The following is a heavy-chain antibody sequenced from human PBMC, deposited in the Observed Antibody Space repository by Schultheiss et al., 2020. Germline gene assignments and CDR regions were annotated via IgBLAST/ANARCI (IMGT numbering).Heavy chain of an antibody. D-gene: IGHD3-3*01. Sequence: SETLSLTCAVSGGSISSSNWWSWVRQPPGKGLEWIGEIYHSGSTNYNPSLKSRVTISVDKSKNQFSLKLSSVTAADTAVYYCARADKDGGYYTDIDYWGQGTLVTVSS. CDR2: IYHSGST. J-gene: IGHJ4*02. CDR1: GGSISSSNW. V-gene: IGHV4-4*02. CDR3: ARADKDGGYYTDIDY.